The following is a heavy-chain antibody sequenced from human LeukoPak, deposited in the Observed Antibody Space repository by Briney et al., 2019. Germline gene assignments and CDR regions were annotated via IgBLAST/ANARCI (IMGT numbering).Heavy chain of an antibody. Sequence: PGGSLRLSCAASGFTFSDYYMSWIRQAPGKGLEWVSYISSSGSTIYYADSVKGRFTICRDNAKNSLYLQMNSLRAEDTAVYYCARSKYYGSGHHSYYHYMDVWGKGTTVTVSS. CDR2: ISSSGSTI. CDR3: ARSKYYGSGHHSYYHYMDV. J-gene: IGHJ6*03. D-gene: IGHD3-10*01. CDR1: GFTFSDYY. V-gene: IGHV3-11*01.